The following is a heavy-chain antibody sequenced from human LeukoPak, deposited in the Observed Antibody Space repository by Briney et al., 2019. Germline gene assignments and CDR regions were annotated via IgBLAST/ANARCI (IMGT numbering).Heavy chain of an antibody. V-gene: IGHV3-21*01. D-gene: IGHD3-22*01. CDR1: GFTFSTYS. J-gene: IGHJ4*02. CDR3: AREGYYYGSSGYYGY. Sequence: NAGGSLRLSCAASGFTFSTYSGNWIRQAPGKGLEWVSSISSSSSYIYYADSVKGRFTISRDNAKNSLYLQMNSLRAEDTAVYYCAREGYYYGSSGYYGYWGQGTLVTVSS. CDR2: ISSSSSYI.